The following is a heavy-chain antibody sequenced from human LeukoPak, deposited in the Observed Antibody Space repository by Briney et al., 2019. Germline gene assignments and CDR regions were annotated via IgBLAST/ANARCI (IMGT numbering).Heavy chain of an antibody. D-gene: IGHD3-10*01. CDR3: ARALVTMVRGVITFDY. V-gene: IGHV1-69*01. J-gene: IGHJ4*02. Sequence: ASVKVSCKASGGTFSSYAISWVRQAPGQGLEWMGGIIPIFGTANYAQKFQGGVTITADESTSTAYMELSSLRSEDTAVYYCARALVTMVRGVITFDYWGQGTLVTVSS. CDR2: IIPIFGTA. CDR1: GGTFSSYA.